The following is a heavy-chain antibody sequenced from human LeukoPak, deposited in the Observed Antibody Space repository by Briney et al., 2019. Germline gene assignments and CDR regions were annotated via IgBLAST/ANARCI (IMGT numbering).Heavy chain of an antibody. CDR2: INPNSGGT. V-gene: IGHV1-2*02. CDR1: GYTFTGYY. CDR3: ARELEDYYYMDV. D-gene: IGHD1-1*01. J-gene: IGHJ6*03. Sequence: ASVKVSCKASGYTFTGYYMHWVRQAPGQGLEWMGWINPNSGGTNYAQKFQGRVTMTRDTSISTAYMELSRLRSDDTAVYYCARELEDYYYMDVWGKGTTVAISS.